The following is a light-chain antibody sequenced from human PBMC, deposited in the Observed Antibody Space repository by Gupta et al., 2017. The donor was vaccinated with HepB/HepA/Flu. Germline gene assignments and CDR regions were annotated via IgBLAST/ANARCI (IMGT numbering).Light chain of an antibody. CDR1: QTISNY. Sequence: DIQMTQSPSSLSASVGDRVTITCRASQTISNYLNWYKQKPGKAPKFLIYAASSLQSGVPSRFSGSGSGTDFTLTISSLQPEDFATYYCQQGYRTPRTFGQGTKVEIK. CDR3: QQGYRTPRT. CDR2: AAS. J-gene: IGKJ1*01. V-gene: IGKV1-39*01.